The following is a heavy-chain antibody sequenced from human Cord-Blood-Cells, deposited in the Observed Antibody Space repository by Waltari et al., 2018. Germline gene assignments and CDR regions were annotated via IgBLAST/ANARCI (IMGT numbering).Heavy chain of an antibody. CDR1: GDRVSRTRAA. D-gene: IGHD6-6*01. Sequence: QVQLQQSGPGLVKPSQTLPLTCAISGDRVSRTRAAWHWTRQSPSRGLEWLGRTYYRSKWYNDYAVSVKSRITINPDTSKNQFSLQLNSVTPEDTAVYYCARGGSSSSLFDYWGQGTLVTVSS. V-gene: IGHV6-1*01. J-gene: IGHJ4*02. CDR2: TYYRSKWYN. CDR3: ARGGSSSSLFDY.